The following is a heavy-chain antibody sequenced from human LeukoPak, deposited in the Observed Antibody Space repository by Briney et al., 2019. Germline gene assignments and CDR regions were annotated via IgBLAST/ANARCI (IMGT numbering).Heavy chain of an antibody. CDR1: GGSISSYY. D-gene: IGHD3-10*01. Sequence: PSETLSLTCTVSGGSISSYYWSWIQQPPGKGLEWIGYIYYSGSTNYNPSLKSRVTISVDTSKNQFSLKLSSVTAADTAVYYCARINYGSGSPDYGMDVWGQGTTVTVSS. CDR3: ARINYGSGSPDYGMDV. V-gene: IGHV4-59*01. CDR2: IYYSGST. J-gene: IGHJ6*02.